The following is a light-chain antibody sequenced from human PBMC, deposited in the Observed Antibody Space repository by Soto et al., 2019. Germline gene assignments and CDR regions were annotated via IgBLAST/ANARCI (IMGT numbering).Light chain of an antibody. V-gene: IGLV1-47*01. Sequence: QSVLAQSPSASGTPGQRVTISCSGSSSNIGTKYEYWYQQLPGTAPKLLIYRNNQRPSGVPDRFSGSKSGTSASLAISGLRSEDEADYYCAAWDDSLSGYVFATGTKVTVL. CDR1: SSNIGTKY. CDR2: RNN. J-gene: IGLJ1*01. CDR3: AAWDDSLSGYV.